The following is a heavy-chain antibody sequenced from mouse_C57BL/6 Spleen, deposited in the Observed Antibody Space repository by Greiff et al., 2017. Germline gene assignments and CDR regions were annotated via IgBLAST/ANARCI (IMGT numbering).Heavy chain of an antibody. CDR1: GYSITSGYY. D-gene: IGHD2-3*01. V-gene: IGHV3-6*01. CDR3: ASDHDGTLFAY. Sequence: ESGPGLVKPSQSLSLTCSVTGYSITSGYYWNWIRQFPGNKLEWMGYISYDGSNNYNPSLKNRISITRDTSKNQFFLKLNSVTTEDTATYYCASDHDGTLFAYWGQGTLVTVSA. J-gene: IGHJ3*01. CDR2: ISYDGSN.